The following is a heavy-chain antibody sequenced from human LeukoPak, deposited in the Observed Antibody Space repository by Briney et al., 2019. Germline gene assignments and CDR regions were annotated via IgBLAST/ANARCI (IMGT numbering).Heavy chain of an antibody. CDR2: IYSGGST. V-gene: IGHV3-66*01. CDR3: ARARHSYGLSWFDH. Sequence: GGSLRLSCAASGFTVSRNYMSWVRQAPGKGLEWVSVIYSGGSTYYADSVKGRFTISRDNSKNTLYLQMNSLRAEDTAVYYCARARHSYGLSWFDHWGQGTLVTVSS. CDR1: GFTVSRNY. D-gene: IGHD5-18*01. J-gene: IGHJ5*02.